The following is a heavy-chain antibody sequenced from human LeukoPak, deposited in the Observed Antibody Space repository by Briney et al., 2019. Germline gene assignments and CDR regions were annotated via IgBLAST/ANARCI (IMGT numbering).Heavy chain of an antibody. Sequence: GESLKISCRGSGYSFTSYWIGWVRQMPGKGLGWMGIIYPGDSDTRYSPSFQGQVTISADKSISTAYLQWSSLKASDTAMYYCARHKRCSGGSCYSSYYYGLDVWGQGTTVTVSS. J-gene: IGHJ6*02. D-gene: IGHD2-15*01. V-gene: IGHV5-51*01. CDR2: IYPGDSDT. CDR3: ARHKRCSGGSCYSSYYYGLDV. CDR1: GYSFTSYW.